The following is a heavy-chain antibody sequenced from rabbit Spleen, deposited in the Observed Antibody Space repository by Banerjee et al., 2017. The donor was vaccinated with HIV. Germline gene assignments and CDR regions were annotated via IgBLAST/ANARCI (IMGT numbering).Heavy chain of an antibody. J-gene: IGHJ6*01. CDR2: VATSNGGG. D-gene: IGHD6-1*01. Sequence: QSLEEYGGDLGQPEGSLTLTCKASGLDFSSSYRMCWVRQAPEKGLEWIACVATSNGGGVYASWAKGRFTISKSSSTTVTLQMSSLTSADTATYFCARSYNRAGYWAARFDLWGQGTLVTVS. CDR3: ARSYNRAGYWAARFDL. V-gene: IGHV1S40*01. CDR1: GLDFSSSYR.